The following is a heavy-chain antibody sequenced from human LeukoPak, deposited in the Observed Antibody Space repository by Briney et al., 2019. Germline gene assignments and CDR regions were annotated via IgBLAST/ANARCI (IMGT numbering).Heavy chain of an antibody. CDR2: IYYSGST. Sequence: SETLSLTCTVSGGSISSYYWSWIRQPPGKGLEWIGYIYYSGSTNYNPSLKSRVTISVDTSKNQFSLKLSSVTAADTAVYYCATNYYDSSGYYDYWGQGALVTVSS. CDR1: GGSISSYY. J-gene: IGHJ4*02. D-gene: IGHD3-22*01. V-gene: IGHV4-59*01. CDR3: ATNYYDSSGYYDY.